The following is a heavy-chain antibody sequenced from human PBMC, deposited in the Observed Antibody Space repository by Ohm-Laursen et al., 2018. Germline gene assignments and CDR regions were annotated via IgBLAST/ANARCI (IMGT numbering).Heavy chain of an antibody. V-gene: IGHV3-9*01. CDR2: ISWNSGSI. D-gene: IGHD5-18*01. Sequence: SLRLSCTASGFTFDNYAMHWVRQAPGKGLEWVSGISWNSGSIGYADSVKGRFTISRDNAKNSLYLQMNSLRAEDTAVYYCARNLDTAMVYYYYGMDVWGQGTTVTVSS. CDR1: GFTFDNYA. CDR3: ARNLDTAMVYYYYGMDV. J-gene: IGHJ6*02.